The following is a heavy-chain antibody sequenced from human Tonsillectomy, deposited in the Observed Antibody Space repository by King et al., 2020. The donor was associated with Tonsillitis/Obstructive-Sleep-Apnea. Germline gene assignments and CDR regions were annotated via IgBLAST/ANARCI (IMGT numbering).Heavy chain of an antibody. CDR3: TTDSAGTTGSGY. CDR2: INSKTDGGTT. CDR1: GFTFSNAW. Sequence: VQLVESGGGLVKPGGSLRLSCAASGFTFSNAWMNWVCQAPGKGLEWVGRINSKTDGGTTDYAAPVKGRFTISRDDSKNTLYLQMNSLKTEDTAVYYCTTDSAGTTGSGYWGQGTLVTVSS. D-gene: IGHD6-19*01. V-gene: IGHV3-15*07. J-gene: IGHJ4*02.